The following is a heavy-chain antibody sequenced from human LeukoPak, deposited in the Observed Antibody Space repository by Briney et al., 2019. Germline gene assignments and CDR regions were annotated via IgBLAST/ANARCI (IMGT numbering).Heavy chain of an antibody. Sequence: GGFLRLSCAASGFTFSDYSMNWVRQAPGKGLEWVSYIGANSAIYHADSVKGRFTIFRDNARNSLSLRMNSLRDDDSAVYYCAREGYYGGFDIWGRGTVVTVSS. V-gene: IGHV3-48*02. D-gene: IGHD3-10*01. J-gene: IGHJ3*02. CDR2: IGANSAI. CDR1: GFTFSDYS. CDR3: AREGYYGGFDI.